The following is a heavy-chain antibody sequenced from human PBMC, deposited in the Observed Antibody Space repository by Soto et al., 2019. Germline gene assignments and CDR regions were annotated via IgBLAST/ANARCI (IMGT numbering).Heavy chain of an antibody. CDR3: ASSQKGYNWNYFDH. CDR2: VFYTGFT. V-gene: IGHV4-39*01. D-gene: IGHD1-20*01. J-gene: IGHJ4*02. Sequence: SETLSLTCAVSGGSISGNYYYWGWLRQSPGRGPEWIGSVFYTGFTSYNPSLESRVSVSVDTSKNQFSLKVSVVTAADTAVYYCASSQKGYNWNYFDHWGQGALVTVSS. CDR1: GGSISGNYYY.